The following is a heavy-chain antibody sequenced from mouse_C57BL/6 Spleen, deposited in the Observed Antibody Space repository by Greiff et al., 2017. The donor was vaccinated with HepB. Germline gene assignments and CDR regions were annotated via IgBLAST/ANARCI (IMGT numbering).Heavy chain of an antibody. CDR1: GYTFTDYN. J-gene: IGHJ2*01. D-gene: IGHD1-1*01. CDR3: AKNYYGSSYGY. V-gene: IGHV1-22*01. CDR2: INPNNGGT. Sequence: VQLQQSGPELVKPGASVKMSCKASGYTFTDYNMHWVKQSHGKSLEWIGYINPNNGGTSYNQKFKGKATLTVNKSSSTAYMELRSLTSEDSAVYYCAKNYYGSSYGYWGQGTTLTVSS.